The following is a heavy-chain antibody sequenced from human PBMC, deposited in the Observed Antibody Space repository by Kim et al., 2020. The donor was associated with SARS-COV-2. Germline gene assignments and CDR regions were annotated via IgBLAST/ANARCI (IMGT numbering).Heavy chain of an antibody. Sequence: SETLSLTCTVSGGSISSYYWSWIRQPAGKGLEWIGRIYTSGSTNYNPSLKSRVTMSVDTSKNQFSLKLSSVTAADTAVYYCARVHVVIPAALWFDPWGQGTLVTVSS. V-gene: IGHV4-4*07. D-gene: IGHD2-2*01. J-gene: IGHJ5*02. CDR2: IYTSGST. CDR3: ARVHVVIPAALWFDP. CDR1: GGSISSYY.